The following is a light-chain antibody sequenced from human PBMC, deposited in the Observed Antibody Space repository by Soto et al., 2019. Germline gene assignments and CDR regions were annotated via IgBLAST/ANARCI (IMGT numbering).Light chain of an antibody. J-gene: IGKJ4*01. Sequence: VFTQAPATLSLSPGARATLSCRASQSVSSYLAWYQQKPGQAPSLLIYDASNRATGIPARFSAIVYGTAGTINLRRLETEDGAVDEGQQRSHWPLTFFGGTKVDIK. CDR2: DAS. CDR3: QQRSHWPLT. CDR1: QSVSSY. V-gene: IGKV3-11*01.